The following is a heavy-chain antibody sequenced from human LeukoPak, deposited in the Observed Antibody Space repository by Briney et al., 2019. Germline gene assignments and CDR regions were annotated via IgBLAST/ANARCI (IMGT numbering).Heavy chain of an antibody. CDR1: GYTFTSYY. Sequence: ASVKVSCKASGYTFTSYYMHWVRQAPGQGLEWMGIINPTGGSTSYAQKFQGRVTMTMDTSTSTVYMELSSLRSEGTAVYYCARDLALSRGYFDYWGQGTLVTVSS. V-gene: IGHV1-46*01. J-gene: IGHJ4*02. D-gene: IGHD6-6*01. CDR2: INPTGGST. CDR3: ARDLALSRGYFDY.